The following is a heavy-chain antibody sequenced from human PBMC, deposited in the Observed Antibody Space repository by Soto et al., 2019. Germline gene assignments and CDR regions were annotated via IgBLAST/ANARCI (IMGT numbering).Heavy chain of an antibody. J-gene: IGHJ4*02. CDR2: IHYSGST. CDR1: GDSISSYY. Sequence: SETLSLTCTVSGDSISSYYWSWIRQPPGKGLEWIGYIHYSGSTNYNPSLKSRVTISVDTSKNQFSLKLSSVTAADTAVYYCARHPPGYKLDYWGQGILVTVSS. CDR3: ARHPPGYKLDY. V-gene: IGHV4-59*08. D-gene: IGHD5-18*01.